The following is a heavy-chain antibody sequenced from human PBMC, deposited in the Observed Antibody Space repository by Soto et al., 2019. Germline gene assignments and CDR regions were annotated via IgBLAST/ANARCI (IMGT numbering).Heavy chain of an antibody. CDR1: GGTFSSYA. CDR3: ARGSGPYGDYIDYYYYYMDV. D-gene: IGHD4-17*01. V-gene: IGHV1-69*05. Sequence: ASVKVSCKASGGTFSSYAISWVRQAPGQGLEWMGGIIPVSGTANYAQKFQGRVTMTTNKSTSTAYMELSSLRSEDTAVYYCARGSGPYGDYIDYYYYYMDVWGKGTTVNVSS. J-gene: IGHJ6*03. CDR2: IIPVSGTA.